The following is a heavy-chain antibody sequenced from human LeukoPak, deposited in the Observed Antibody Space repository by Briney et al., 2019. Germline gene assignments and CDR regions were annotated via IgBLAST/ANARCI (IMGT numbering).Heavy chain of an antibody. CDR1: GFTFSSYA. CDR2: ISYDGSNK. CDR3: ARQVGDIVVVPAAIPDYYFDY. Sequence: GGSLRLSCAASGFTFSSYAMHWVRQAPGKGLEWVAVISYDGSNKYYADSVKGRFTISRDNSKNTLYLQMNSLRAEDTAVYYCARQVGDIVVVPAAIPDYYFDYWGQGTLVTVSS. D-gene: IGHD2-2*01. V-gene: IGHV3-30*01. J-gene: IGHJ4*02.